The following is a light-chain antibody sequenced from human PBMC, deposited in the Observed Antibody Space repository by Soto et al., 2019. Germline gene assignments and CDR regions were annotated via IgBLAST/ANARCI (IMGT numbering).Light chain of an antibody. J-gene: IGKJ4*01. CDR1: QSVSSK. Sequence: EIVMTQSPATLSVSPGERATLSCRASQSVSSKLAWYQQRPGQAPRILIYGASTRATGIPARFSGSGSGTEFTLTISNLQSEDFAVYYCQQYNNWPPLTFGGGTKVEIK. CDR2: GAS. V-gene: IGKV3-15*01. CDR3: QQYNNWPPLT.